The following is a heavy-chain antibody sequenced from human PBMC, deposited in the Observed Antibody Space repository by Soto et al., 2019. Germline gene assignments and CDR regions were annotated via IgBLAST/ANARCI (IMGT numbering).Heavy chain of an antibody. D-gene: IGHD4-17*01. CDR3: TRDVTTVTLFDT. J-gene: IGHJ5*02. CDR2: ISTDGSIT. Sequence: GGSLRLSCAASGFTFSSHWMHWVRQAPGKRLVWISRISTDGSITGYADSVKGRFTISRDNAKNTLYLEMDSLRGEDTAVYYCTRDVTTVTLFDTWGQGTLVTVSS. V-gene: IGHV3-74*01. CDR1: GFTFSSHW.